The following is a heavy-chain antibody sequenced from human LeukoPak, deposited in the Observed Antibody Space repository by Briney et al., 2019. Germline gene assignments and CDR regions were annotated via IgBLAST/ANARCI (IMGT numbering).Heavy chain of an antibody. Sequence: GGSLRLSCAASGFTFSDAWMTWVAQAPGKGLEWVAVISYDGSNKYYADSVKGRFTISRDNSENTLYLQMNSLRAEDTAVYYCAKKIGAPGYFDNWGQGTLVTVSS. CDR1: GFTFSDAW. CDR2: ISYDGSNK. J-gene: IGHJ4*02. CDR3: AKKIGAPGYFDN. V-gene: IGHV3-30*18. D-gene: IGHD2-2*01.